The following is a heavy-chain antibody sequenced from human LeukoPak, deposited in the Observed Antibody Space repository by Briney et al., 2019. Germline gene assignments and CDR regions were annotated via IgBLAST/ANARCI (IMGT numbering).Heavy chain of an antibody. V-gene: IGHV4-61*08. CDR2: IYYSGST. CDR3: ARVGSSWYAYYFDY. CDR1: GGSISSSGYY. D-gene: IGHD6-13*01. J-gene: IGHJ4*02. Sequence: KSSETLSLTCIVSGGSISSSGYYWSWIRQPPGKGLEWIGYIYYSGSTNYNPSLKSRVTISVDTSKNQFSLKLSSVTAADTAVYYCARVGSSWYAYYFDYWGQGTLVTVSS.